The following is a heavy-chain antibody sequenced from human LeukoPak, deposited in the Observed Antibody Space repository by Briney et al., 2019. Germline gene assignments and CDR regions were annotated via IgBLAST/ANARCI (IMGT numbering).Heavy chain of an antibody. V-gene: IGHV1-69*02. Sequence: SVKVSCKASGGTFSSYTISWVRQAPGQGLEWMGRIIPILGIANYAQKFQGRVTITADKSTSTAYMELSSLGSEDTAVYYCASRLALYNWNSLDYWGQGTLVTVSS. D-gene: IGHD1-7*01. CDR3: ASRLALYNWNSLDY. CDR1: GGTFSSYT. J-gene: IGHJ4*02. CDR2: IIPILGIA.